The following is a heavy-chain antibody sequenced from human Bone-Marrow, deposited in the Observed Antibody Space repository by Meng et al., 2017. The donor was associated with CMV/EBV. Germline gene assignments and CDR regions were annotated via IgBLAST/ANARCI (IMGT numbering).Heavy chain of an antibody. J-gene: IGHJ6*02. CDR1: GFTFSSYD. CDR3: ARAPRVRGVTSGMDV. D-gene: IGHD3-10*01. Sequence: GGSLRLSCAACGFTFSSYDMHWVRQATGKGLEWVSAIGTAGDTYYPGSVKGQFTISRENAKNSLYLQMNSLRAEDTAVYYCARAPRVRGVTSGMDVWGQGTTVTVSS. V-gene: IGHV3-13*03. CDR2: IGTAGDT.